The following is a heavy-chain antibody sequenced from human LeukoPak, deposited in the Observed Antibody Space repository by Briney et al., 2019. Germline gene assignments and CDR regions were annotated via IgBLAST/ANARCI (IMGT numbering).Heavy chain of an antibody. J-gene: IGHJ4*02. D-gene: IGHD3-3*02. CDR2: INHSGST. Sequence: PSETLSLICAVYGGSFSGYYWSWIRQPPGKGPEWIGEINHSGSTNYNPSLKSRVTISVDTSKNQFSLKLSSVTAADTAVYYCARVGRIFGVVIKYYFDYWGQGTLVTVSS. V-gene: IGHV4-34*01. CDR1: GGSFSGYY. CDR3: ARVGRIFGVVIKYYFDY.